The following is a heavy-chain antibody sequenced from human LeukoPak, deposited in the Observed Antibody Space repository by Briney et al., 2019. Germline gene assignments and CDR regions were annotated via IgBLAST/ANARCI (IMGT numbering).Heavy chain of an antibody. D-gene: IGHD3-10*01. V-gene: IGHV3-23*01. CDR1: GFTFSSYA. Sequence: PGGSLRLSCAASGFTFSSYAMSWVRQAPGKGLERVSHISGSGGSTYSADSVKGRFTISRDNSKNTLYLQMNSLRAEDTAIYYCAKVRTFFGSGIDFWGQGTLVTVPS. CDR3: AKVRTFFGSGIDF. J-gene: IGHJ4*02. CDR2: ISGSGGST.